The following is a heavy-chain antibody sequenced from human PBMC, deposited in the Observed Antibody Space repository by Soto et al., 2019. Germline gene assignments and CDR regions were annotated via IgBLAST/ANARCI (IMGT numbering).Heavy chain of an antibody. Sequence: KTSETLSLTCTVSGVSISSDYWSWIRQPPGKGLEWIGYIYHSGSTNYNPSLKSRVTMSVDTSKNQLSLRLSSVTAADTAVYYCARLKNPYYYDASGFYVDYWGQGTLVTVSS. D-gene: IGHD3-22*01. CDR3: ARLKNPYYYDASGFYVDY. CDR1: GVSISSDY. J-gene: IGHJ4*02. CDR2: IYHSGST. V-gene: IGHV4-59*01.